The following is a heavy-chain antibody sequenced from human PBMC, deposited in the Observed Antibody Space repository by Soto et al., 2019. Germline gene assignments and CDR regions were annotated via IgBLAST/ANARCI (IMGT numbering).Heavy chain of an antibody. J-gene: IGHJ4*02. V-gene: IGHV3-23*01. Sequence: EVQLLESGGGLVQPGGSLRLSCAASGFTFSSYAMSWVRQAPGKGLEWVSAISGSGDYTYYADSVKGRFTISRDNSKNTLYLQMSSLGAEDTAVYYCAKGSGGYDSHLGDSWGQGTLVTVSS. CDR3: AKGSGGYDSHLGDS. CDR2: ISGSGDYT. D-gene: IGHD5-12*01. CDR1: GFTFSSYA.